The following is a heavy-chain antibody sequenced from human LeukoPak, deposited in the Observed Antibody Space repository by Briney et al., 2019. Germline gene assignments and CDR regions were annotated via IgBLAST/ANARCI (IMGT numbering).Heavy chain of an antibody. Sequence: AETLSLTCAVYGGSFSGYYWSWIRQPPGKGLEWIGEINHSGSPTYNPSLKSRVTISVDTSKNQYSLKMSSVTAADTAVYYCARGSHIFGVDFDYWGQGTLVTVSS. J-gene: IGHJ4*02. D-gene: IGHD3-3*01. CDR3: ARGSHIFGVDFDY. CDR1: GGSFSGYY. V-gene: IGHV4-34*01. CDR2: INHSGSP.